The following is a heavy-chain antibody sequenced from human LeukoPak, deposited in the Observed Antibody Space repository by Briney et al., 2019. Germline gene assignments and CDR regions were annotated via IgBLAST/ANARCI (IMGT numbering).Heavy chain of an antibody. V-gene: IGHV1-2*02. CDR3: ARAKVSRPPSVNPVGVTRPCDY. CDR1: GYTFTGYY. D-gene: IGHD1-26*01. Sequence: ASVKVSCKASGYTFTGYYMHWVRQAPGQGLEWMGWINPNSGGTNYAQKFQGRVTMTRDTSISTAYMELSRLRSDDTAVYYCARAKVSRPPSVNPVGVTRPCDYWGQGTLVTVSS. CDR2: INPNSGGT. J-gene: IGHJ4*02.